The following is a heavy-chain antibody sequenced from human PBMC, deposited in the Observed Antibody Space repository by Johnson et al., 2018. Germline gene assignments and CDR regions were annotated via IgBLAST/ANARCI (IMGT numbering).Heavy chain of an antibody. Sequence: EVQLLESGGAVVQXGGSXRLXCAASGFTFDEYTMHWFRQVPGQGLEWVSLVTWDGGATFYADSVKGRFTISRDNTKNSLSLQMDSLRAEDTAMYYCVTNLVYAKSGAFWGQGTLVTVSS. CDR1: GFTFDEYT. CDR3: VTNLVYAKSGAF. V-gene: IGHV3-43*01. D-gene: IGHD2-8*01. J-gene: IGHJ4*02. CDR2: VTWDGGAT.